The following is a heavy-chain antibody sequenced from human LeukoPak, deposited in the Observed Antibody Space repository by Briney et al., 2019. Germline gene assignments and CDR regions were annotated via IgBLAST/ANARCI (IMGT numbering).Heavy chain of an antibody. CDR1: GGSISSYY. CDR2: IYTSGST. Sequence: SETLSLTCTVSGGSISSYYWSWIRQPAGKGLEWIGRIYTSGSTNYNPSLKSRVTMSVDTSKNQFSLKLSSVTAADTAVYYCAREQSPQKKLMSISSSSPQNSYFDLWGRGTLVTVSS. J-gene: IGHJ2*01. D-gene: IGHD6-6*01. V-gene: IGHV4-4*07. CDR3: AREQSPQKKLMSISSSSPQNSYFDL.